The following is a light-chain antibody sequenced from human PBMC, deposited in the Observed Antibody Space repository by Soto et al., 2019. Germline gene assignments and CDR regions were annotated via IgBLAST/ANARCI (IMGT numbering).Light chain of an antibody. CDR2: DVS. V-gene: IGLV2-14*01. J-gene: IGLJ2*01. Sequence: QSALTQPASVSGSPGQSITISCTGNSSDVGGYNYVSWYQQDPGKAPKLMIYDVSNRPSGVSNRFSGSKSGNTASLTISGLQAEDEADYYCSSSTSSSSVVFGGGTKLTVL. CDR1: SSDVGGYNY. CDR3: SSSTSSSSVV.